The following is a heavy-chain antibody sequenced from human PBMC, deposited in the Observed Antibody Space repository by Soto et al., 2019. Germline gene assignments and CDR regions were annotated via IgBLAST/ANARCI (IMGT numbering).Heavy chain of an antibody. CDR3: ARDPSRGSDWARYLDL. CDR1: GVSFSNYA. V-gene: IGHV3-48*01. CDR2: ISGSSSNI. Sequence: EVQLVESGGCLVQPGGSLRLSCAASGVSFSNYAMDWVRQAPGKGLEWVSYISGSSSNIRYADSVKGRFTISRDNGKSSVYLQMNSLRADDTAVYYCARDPSRGSDWARYLDLWGRGTLVTVSS. D-gene: IGHD1-26*01. J-gene: IGHJ2*01.